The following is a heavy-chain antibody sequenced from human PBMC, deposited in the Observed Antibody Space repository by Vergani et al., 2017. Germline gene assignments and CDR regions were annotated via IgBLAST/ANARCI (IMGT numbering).Heavy chain of an antibody. Sequence: VQLVQSGAEVRKPGASVTVSCTASGYTFTSYSFNWVRQAPGQGLEWMGIINPSGGSTSYAQKFQGRVTMTRDTSTSTVYMGLSSLRSEDTAVYYCARDSRYCSSTSCYVGRDWFDPWGQGTLVTVSS. D-gene: IGHD2-2*01. V-gene: IGHV1-46*01. J-gene: IGHJ5*02. CDR2: INPSGGST. CDR3: ARDSRYCSSTSCYVGRDWFDP. CDR1: GYTFTSYS.